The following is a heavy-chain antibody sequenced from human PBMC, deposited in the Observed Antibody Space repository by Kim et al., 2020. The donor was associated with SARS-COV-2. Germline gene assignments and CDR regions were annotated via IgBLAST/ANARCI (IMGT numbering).Heavy chain of an antibody. Sequence: APVKGRFTISRDDSKNTLYLQMNSLKTEDTAVYYCTTGCYDYSGCGYLGYWGQGTLVTVSS. J-gene: IGHJ4*02. CDR3: TTGCYDYSGCGYLGY. V-gene: IGHV3-15*01. D-gene: IGHD6-13*01.